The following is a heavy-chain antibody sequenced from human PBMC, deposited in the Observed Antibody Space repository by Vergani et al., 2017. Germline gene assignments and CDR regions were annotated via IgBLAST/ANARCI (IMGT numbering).Heavy chain of an antibody. V-gene: IGHV4-34*01. J-gene: IGHJ6*02. CDR3: ARGSRPQYYYGSSGYYSSLRGYYYYGMDV. CDR2: INHSGST. CDR1: GGSFSGYY. Sequence: QVQLQQWGAGLLKPSETLSLTCAVYGGSFSGYYWSWIRQPPGKGLEWIGEINHSGSTNYNPSLKSRVTISVTTSKRQFSLKLSSVTAADTAVYYCARGSRPQYYYGSSGYYSSLRGYYYYGMDVWGQGTTVTVSS. D-gene: IGHD3-22*01.